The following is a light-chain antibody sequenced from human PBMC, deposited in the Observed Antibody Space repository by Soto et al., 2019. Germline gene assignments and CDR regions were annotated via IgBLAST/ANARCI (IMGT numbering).Light chain of an antibody. V-gene: IGKV3-15*01. CDR3: QQYNRWPLT. Sequence: EIVMTQSPASLSVSPGERATLSCRASQSVNSHLAWYLQKPGQVPRLLIYESSTRATGIPARFSGSGSGTEFTLTISSLQSEDFAVYYCQQYNRWPLTFGQGIMVEIK. CDR2: ESS. J-gene: IGKJ1*01. CDR1: QSVNSH.